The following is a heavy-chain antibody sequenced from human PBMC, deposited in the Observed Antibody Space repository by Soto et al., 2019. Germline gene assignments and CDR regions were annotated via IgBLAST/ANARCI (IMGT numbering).Heavy chain of an antibody. CDR2: IYHSGST. CDR3: ARENNVLPGGYXDS. CDR1: GGSISSGGYS. Sequence: SETLSLTCAVSGGSISSGGYSWSWIRQPPGKGLEWIGYIYHSGSTYYNPSLKSRVAISVDRSKNQFSLKLSSVTAADTAVYYCARENNVLPGGYXDSWGQGTLVTV. D-gene: IGHD3-10*01. J-gene: IGHJ4*02. V-gene: IGHV4-30-2*01.